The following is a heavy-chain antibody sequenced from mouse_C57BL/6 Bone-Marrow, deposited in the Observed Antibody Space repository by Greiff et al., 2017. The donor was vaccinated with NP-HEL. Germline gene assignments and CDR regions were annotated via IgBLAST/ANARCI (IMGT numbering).Heavy chain of an antibody. CDR3: AWLRRFDY. V-gene: IGHV1-4*01. CDR2: INPSSGYT. D-gene: IGHD2-2*01. Sequence: VQLQQSGAELARPGASVKMSCKASGYTFTSYTMHWVKQRPGQGLEWIGYINPSSGYTKYNQKFKDKATLTADKSSSTAYMQMSSLTSEYSAVYYCAWLRRFDYWGQGTTLTVSS. J-gene: IGHJ2*01. CDR1: GYTFTSYT.